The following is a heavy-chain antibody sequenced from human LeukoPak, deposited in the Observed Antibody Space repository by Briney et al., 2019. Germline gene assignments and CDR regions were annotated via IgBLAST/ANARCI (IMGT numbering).Heavy chain of an antibody. D-gene: IGHD2-2*01. V-gene: IGHV3-23*01. Sequence: GGSLRLSCAASVFIFSNYAMSWVGQAPGKGLEWVSSIGGSTGPTYYADSVKGRFTISRDNSKNTLYLQMNSLRAEDTAVYYCAKDRYCNTTSCFAGQFDPWGQGTLVTVSS. CDR3: AKDRYCNTTSCFAGQFDP. J-gene: IGHJ5*02. CDR1: VFIFSNYA. CDR2: IGGSTGPT.